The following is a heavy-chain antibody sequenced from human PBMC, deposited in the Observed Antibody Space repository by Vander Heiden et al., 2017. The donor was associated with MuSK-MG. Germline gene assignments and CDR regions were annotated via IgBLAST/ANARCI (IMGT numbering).Heavy chain of an antibody. CDR3: ARGPYYYDSSGYYSEFDD. J-gene: IGHJ4*02. CDR1: GYTFSSSD. Sequence: QVQLVQSGAEVKKPGASVKVSCKASGYTFSSSDIKWVRQAAGKGLEWMGWMSPKSGNTGYAQKFQGRVSITTNTSRSTVYLELSNLRSEDTAVYDGARGPYYYDSSGYYSEFDDWGQGTLVTVSS. V-gene: IGHV1-8*03. CDR2: MSPKSGNT. D-gene: IGHD3-22*01.